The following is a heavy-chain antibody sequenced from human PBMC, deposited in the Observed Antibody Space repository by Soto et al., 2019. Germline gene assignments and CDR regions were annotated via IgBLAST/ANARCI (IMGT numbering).Heavy chain of an antibody. Sequence: SETLSLTCTVSGGSISNYYWGWIRQPPGKGLEWIGYIYYSGSTNYSPSLKSRVAMSVDTSKNQFSLKLSSVSDADTAVYYCARAGDYGDCVDYWGQGTLVTVSS. J-gene: IGHJ4*02. CDR1: GGSISNYY. CDR2: IYYSGST. CDR3: ARAGDYGDCVDY. V-gene: IGHV4-59*01. D-gene: IGHD4-17*01.